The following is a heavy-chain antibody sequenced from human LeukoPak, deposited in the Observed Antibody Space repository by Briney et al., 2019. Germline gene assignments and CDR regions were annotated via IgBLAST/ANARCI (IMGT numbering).Heavy chain of an antibody. Sequence: ASVKVSCKTSGYSFTNYNLHWVRQAPGQRLEWMGIIKPSGGDTNYAQKFQGRVIVTRDTSISTAYMELSSLRSEDTAVYYCARGMDYGGKLLLGEWGQGTLVTVSS. V-gene: IGHV1-46*01. D-gene: IGHD4-23*01. CDR3: ARGMDYGGKLLLGE. J-gene: IGHJ4*02. CDR1: GYSFTNYN. CDR2: IKPSGGDT.